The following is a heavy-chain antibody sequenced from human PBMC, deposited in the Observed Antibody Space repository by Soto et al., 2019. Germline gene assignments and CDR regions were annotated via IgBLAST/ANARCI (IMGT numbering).Heavy chain of an antibody. V-gene: IGHV3-21*01. CDR3: ARGLNKAALSFEY. CDR1: GFTFSSYN. Sequence: ASLRLSCAASGFTFSSYNMNWVRQAPGKGLEWVSSISSSSSYIYYADSVKGRFTISRDNAKNSLYLQMNSLRAEDTAVYYCARGLNKAALSFEYWGQGKLVTVS. J-gene: IGHJ4*01. CDR2: ISSSSSYI. D-gene: IGHD2-8*01.